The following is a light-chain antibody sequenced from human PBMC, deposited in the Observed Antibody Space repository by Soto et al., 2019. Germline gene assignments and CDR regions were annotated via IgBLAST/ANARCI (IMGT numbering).Light chain of an antibody. V-gene: IGKV1-6*01. Sequence: AIQMTQSPSSLSASVGDRVTITCRASQGIRNELGWYQQRPGKAPKLLIYAASTLESGVPSRFSASGSGTDFTLTISSLRPEDFATDYCLQDYNYPRTFGQGTKVEIK. J-gene: IGKJ1*01. CDR3: LQDYNYPRT. CDR1: QGIRNE. CDR2: AAS.